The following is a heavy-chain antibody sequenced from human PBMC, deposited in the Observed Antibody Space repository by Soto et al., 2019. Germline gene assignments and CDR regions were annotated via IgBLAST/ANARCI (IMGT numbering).Heavy chain of an antibody. D-gene: IGHD2-15*01. CDR2: IYYSGST. J-gene: IGHJ4*02. Sequence: PSETLSLTCTVSGGSISSYYWSWIRQPPGKGLEWIGYIYYSGSTNYNPSLKSRVTISVDTSKNQFSLKLSSVTAADTAVYYCARGYCSGGSCHFDYWGQGTLVTVSS. V-gene: IGHV4-59*01. CDR1: GGSISSYY. CDR3: ARGYCSGGSCHFDY.